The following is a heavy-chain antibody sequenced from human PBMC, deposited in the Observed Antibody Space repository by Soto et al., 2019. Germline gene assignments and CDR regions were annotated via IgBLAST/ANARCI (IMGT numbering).Heavy chain of an antibody. V-gene: IGHV4-39*01. CDR1: GGSVSSSSYS. D-gene: IGHD3-10*01. Sequence: SETLSLTCTVSGGSVSSSSYSWGWIRQSPGKGLVFIGTIYSSENTYFNPSLKSRVTISVDTSKNQFSLKLSSVTAADTAVYFCARHSYYYGSTYGCWLDPWGQGTLVTVSS. J-gene: IGHJ5*02. CDR2: IYSSENT. CDR3: ARHSYYYGSTYGCWLDP.